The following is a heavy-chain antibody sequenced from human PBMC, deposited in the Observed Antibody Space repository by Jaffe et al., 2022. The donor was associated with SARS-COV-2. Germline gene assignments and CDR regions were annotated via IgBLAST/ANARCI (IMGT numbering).Heavy chain of an antibody. J-gene: IGHJ6*02. CDR2: ISSSGSTI. CDR3: ARWAVNDFWSGYLDRGSGMDV. Sequence: EVQLVESGGGLVQPGGSLRLSCAASGFTFSSYEMNWVRQAPGKGLEWVSYISSSGSTIYYADSVKGRFTISRDNAKNSLYLQMNSLRAEDTAVYYCARWAVNDFWSGYLDRGSGMDVWGQGTTVTVSS. V-gene: IGHV3-48*03. D-gene: IGHD3-3*01. CDR1: GFTFSSYE.